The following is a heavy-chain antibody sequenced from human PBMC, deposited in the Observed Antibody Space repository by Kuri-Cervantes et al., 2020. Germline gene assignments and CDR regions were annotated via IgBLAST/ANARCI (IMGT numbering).Heavy chain of an antibody. CDR1: GFTFSSYA. V-gene: IGHV3-23*01. Sequence: GESLKISCAASGFTFSSYAMSWVRQAPGKGLEWVSAISGSGGSTYYADSVKGRFTISRDNAKNSLYLQMNSLRAEDTAVYYCARDFSNIAVAGTFGELDYWGQGTLVTVSS. D-gene: IGHD6-19*01. J-gene: IGHJ4*02. CDR2: ISGSGGST. CDR3: ARDFSNIAVAGTFGELDY.